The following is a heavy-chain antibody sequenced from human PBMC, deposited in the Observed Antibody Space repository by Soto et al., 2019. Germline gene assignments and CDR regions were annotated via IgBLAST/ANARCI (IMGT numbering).Heavy chain of an antibody. D-gene: IGHD2-15*01. CDR3: ARARRYCSGGSCYLNFDY. Sequence: QVQLQESGPGLVKPSETLSLTCTVSGGSISSYYWSWIRQPDGKGLEWIGRIYTSGSTNYNPSLKSRVTMSVDTSKNQFSLKLSSVTAADTAVYYCARARRYCSGGSCYLNFDYWGQGTLVTVSS. CDR1: GGSISSYY. CDR2: IYTSGST. V-gene: IGHV4-4*07. J-gene: IGHJ4*02.